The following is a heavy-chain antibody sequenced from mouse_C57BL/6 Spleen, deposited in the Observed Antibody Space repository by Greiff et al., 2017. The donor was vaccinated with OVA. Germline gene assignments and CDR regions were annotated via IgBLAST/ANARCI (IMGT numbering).Heavy chain of an antibody. D-gene: IGHD3-2*02. CDR1: GYTFTSYW. V-gene: IGHV1-55*01. CDR2: IYPGSGST. J-gene: IGHJ4*01. CDR3: AIDSSGYQDAMDY. Sequence: QVQLQQPGAELVKPGASVKMSCKASGYTFTSYWITWVKQRPGQGLEWIGDIYPGSGSTNYNEKFKSKATLTVDTSSSTAYRQLSSLTSEDSAVYYVAIDSSGYQDAMDYWGQGTSVTVSS.